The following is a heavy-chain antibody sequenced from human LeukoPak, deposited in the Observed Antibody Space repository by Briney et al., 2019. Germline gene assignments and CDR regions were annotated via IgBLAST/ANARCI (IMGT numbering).Heavy chain of an antibody. CDR3: AREAGAAAFDY. Sequence: ASVKVSCKASGYTFTSYYMHWVRQAPGQGLEWMGVINPSGGSTSYAQKFQGRVTMTRDTSTSTVYMELSSLRSEDTAVYYCAREAGAAAFDYWGQGTLVTVSS. CDR2: INPSGGST. CDR1: GYTFTSYY. V-gene: IGHV1-46*01. J-gene: IGHJ4*02. D-gene: IGHD6-13*01.